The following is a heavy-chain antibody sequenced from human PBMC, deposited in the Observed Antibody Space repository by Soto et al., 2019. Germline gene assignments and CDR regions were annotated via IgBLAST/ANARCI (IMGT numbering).Heavy chain of an antibody. CDR1: SGSISSYY. D-gene: IGHD3-22*01. J-gene: IGHJ4*02. CDR3: ARQHYYDSSGYYTWN. CDR2: IYYSGST. Sequence: SETLSLTCTVSSGSISSYYWGWIRQPPGKGLEWIGSIYYSGSTYYNPSLKSRVTISVDTSKSQFSLKLSSVTAADTAVYYCARQHYYDSSGYYTWNWGQGTLVTVSS. V-gene: IGHV4-39*01.